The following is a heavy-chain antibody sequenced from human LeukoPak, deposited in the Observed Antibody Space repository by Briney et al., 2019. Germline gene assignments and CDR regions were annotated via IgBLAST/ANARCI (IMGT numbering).Heavy chain of an antibody. CDR3: ARDRYAYETAYDY. D-gene: IGHD3-16*01. CDR2: SNSDGSST. CDR1: GFTFTSYW. V-gene: IGHV3-74*01. Sequence: PGGSVRLSCAASGFTFTSYWMHWVRQVPGKGLVWVSRSNSDGSSTSYADSVKGRFTISRDNAKNTVYLQMDSLRAEDTAVYYCARDRYAYETAYDYWGQGTLVTVSS. J-gene: IGHJ4*02.